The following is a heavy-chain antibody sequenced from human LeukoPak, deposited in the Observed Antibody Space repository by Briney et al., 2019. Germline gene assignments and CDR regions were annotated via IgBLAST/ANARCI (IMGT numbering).Heavy chain of an antibody. CDR1: GFNVSSNY. Sequence: GGSLRLSCAASGFNVSSNYMTWIRQAPGKGLEWVSLIYGADAAYYAESVRGRFMISRDNLKNTLFLQMNSLRVEDTAVYYCVASTGQQFIPYDYWGQGTHVTVSS. CDR3: VASTGQQFIPYDY. D-gene: IGHD6-13*01. CDR2: IYGADAA. V-gene: IGHV3-66*02. J-gene: IGHJ4*02.